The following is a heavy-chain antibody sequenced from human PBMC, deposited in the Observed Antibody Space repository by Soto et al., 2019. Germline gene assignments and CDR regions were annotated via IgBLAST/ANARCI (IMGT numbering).Heavy chain of an antibody. D-gene: IGHD3-10*01. CDR1: GGSISNYY. J-gene: IGHJ4*02. Sequence: SETLSLTCTVSGGSISNYYWTWIRQPPGKGLEWIGEINHSGSTNYNPSLKSRVTISVDTSKNQFSLKLSSVTAADTAVYYCARGPSVLLWFGELFGFDYWGQGTLVTVSS. CDR2: INHSGST. V-gene: IGHV4-34*01. CDR3: ARGPSVLLWFGELFGFDY.